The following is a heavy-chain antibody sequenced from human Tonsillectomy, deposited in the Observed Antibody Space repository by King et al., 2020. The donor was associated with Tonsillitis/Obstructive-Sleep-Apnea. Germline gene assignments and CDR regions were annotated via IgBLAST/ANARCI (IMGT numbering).Heavy chain of an antibody. CDR2: IYYSGST. CDR3: AAVVVVAASSWYGMDV. Sequence: QLQESGPGLVKPLQTLSLTCTVSDGSISSGGYYWSWIRQHPGKGLEWIGYIYYSGSTYYNPSLKSRVTISVDTSKNQFSLKLSSVTAADTAVYYCAAVVVVAASSWYGMDVWGQGTTVTVSS. CDR1: DGSISSGGYY. J-gene: IGHJ6*02. D-gene: IGHD2-15*01. V-gene: IGHV4-31*03.